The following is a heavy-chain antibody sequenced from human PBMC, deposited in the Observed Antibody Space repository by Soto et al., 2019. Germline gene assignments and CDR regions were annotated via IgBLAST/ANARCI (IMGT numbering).Heavy chain of an antibody. CDR1: GGSISSGSYY. D-gene: IGHD3-22*01. Sequence: SETLSLTCSVSGGSISSGSYYWGWIRQPPGKGLEWIASIYHTGNAYYNPSLKSRVTISVDTSKNQFSLKLTSVTAADAALYYCARDFFDSSDYTTNWFDPWGQGTLVTAPQ. V-gene: IGHV4-39*01. CDR2: IYHTGNA. CDR3: ARDFFDSSDYTTNWFDP. J-gene: IGHJ5*02.